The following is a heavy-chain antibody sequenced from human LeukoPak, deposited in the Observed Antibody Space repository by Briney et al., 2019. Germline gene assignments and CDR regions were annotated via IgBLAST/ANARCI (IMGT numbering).Heavy chain of an antibody. CDR3: AKVRVGTAHFDY. CDR1: GFTFSNYG. J-gene: IGHJ4*02. Sequence: GGFLRLSCAASGFTFSNYGMHWVRQAPGKGLEWVVVISHDGSNNNYADSVKGRFTISRDNSKNTLYLQMNSLRPEDTAVYYCAKVRVGTAHFDYWGQGTLVTVSS. CDR2: ISHDGSNN. V-gene: IGHV3-30*18. D-gene: IGHD2-15*01.